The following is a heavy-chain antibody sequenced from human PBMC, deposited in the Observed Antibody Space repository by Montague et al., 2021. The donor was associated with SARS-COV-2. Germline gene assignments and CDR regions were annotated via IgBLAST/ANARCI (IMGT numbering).Heavy chain of an antibody. V-gene: IGHV4-4*02. Sequence: SETLSLTCAVSGASINSYENWWSWVRQPPGKGLEWIGEIYQIGASNYNPSLTSRVTISIDTSRNQLSLRLSSVTAADTAVYYCARTRGGATRYFDYWGQGTLVTVSS. CDR1: GASINSYENW. J-gene: IGHJ4*02. CDR3: ARTRGGATRYFDY. D-gene: IGHD1-26*01. CDR2: IYQIGAS.